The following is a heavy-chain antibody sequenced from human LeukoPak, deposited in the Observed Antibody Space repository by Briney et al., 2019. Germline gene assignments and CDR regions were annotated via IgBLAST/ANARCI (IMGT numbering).Heavy chain of an antibody. Sequence: GGSLRLSCAASGFTFSSYEMNWVRQAPGKGLEWVSYISSSGSTIYYADSVKGRFTISRDNAKNSLYLQMNSLRAEDTAAYYCARGGRYCSGGSCYVDYWGQGTLVTVSS. D-gene: IGHD2-15*01. CDR3: ARGGRYCSGGSCYVDY. CDR2: ISSSGSTI. CDR1: GFTFSSYE. J-gene: IGHJ4*02. V-gene: IGHV3-48*03.